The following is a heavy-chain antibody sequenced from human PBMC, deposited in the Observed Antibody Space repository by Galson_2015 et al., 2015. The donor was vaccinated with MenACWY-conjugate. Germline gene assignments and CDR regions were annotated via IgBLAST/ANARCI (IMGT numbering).Heavy chain of an antibody. V-gene: IGHV3-49*04. J-gene: IGHJ6*03. CDR2: IRSKAYGETT. CDR1: GFTFGDYG. D-gene: IGHD2-2*01. CDR3: TRVCTTTRCTLSNYFYYMDV. Sequence: SLRLSCAASGFTFGDYGMNWVRQAPGKGLEWVGFIRSKAYGETTDYAASVRGRFTISRDDSNSITYLQMNSLKTEDTAIYYCTRVCTTTRCTLSNYFYYMDVWGIGTTVTVSS.